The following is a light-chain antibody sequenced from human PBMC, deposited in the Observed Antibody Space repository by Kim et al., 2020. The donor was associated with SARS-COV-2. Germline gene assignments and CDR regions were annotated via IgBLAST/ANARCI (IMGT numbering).Light chain of an antibody. Sequence: LSGGLSSGWATTAYYPGWYRETQEQARRPLIYSTNTRSTGVPDRFSGSFLGNKAALTLTGAQADDEADYSCVLYMGSGISGWVFGGGTQLTVL. J-gene: IGLJ3*02. CDR3: VLYMGSGISGWV. CDR2: STN. CDR1: SGWATTAYY. V-gene: IGLV8-61*01.